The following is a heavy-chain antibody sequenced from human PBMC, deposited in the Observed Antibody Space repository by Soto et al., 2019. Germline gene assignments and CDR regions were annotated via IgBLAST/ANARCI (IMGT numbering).Heavy chain of an antibody. CDR3: ARSVFP. V-gene: IGHV4-31*03. J-gene: IGHJ5*02. Sequence: SETLSLTCTVSGGSISSGGYYWSWIRQHPGKGLEWIGYFYYSGNTFYTPSLKIRFTISVDTFKTQFSLKLTSVTAADTAVYYCARSVFPWGQGPLVTVSS. CDR2: FYYSGNT. CDR1: GGSISSGGYY.